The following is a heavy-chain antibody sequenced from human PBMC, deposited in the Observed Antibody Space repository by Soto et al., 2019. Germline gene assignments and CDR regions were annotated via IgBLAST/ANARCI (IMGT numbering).Heavy chain of an antibody. CDR1: GGTFSSYA. J-gene: IGHJ3*02. CDR2: IIPIFGTA. V-gene: IGHV1-69*13. D-gene: IGHD2-15*01. Sequence: ASVKVSCKASGGTFSSYAISWVRQAPRQGLEWMGGIIPIFGTANYAQKFQGRVTITADESTSTAYMELSSLRSEDTAVYYCARDSLGARGAFDIWGQGTMVTVSS. CDR3: ARDSLGARGAFDI.